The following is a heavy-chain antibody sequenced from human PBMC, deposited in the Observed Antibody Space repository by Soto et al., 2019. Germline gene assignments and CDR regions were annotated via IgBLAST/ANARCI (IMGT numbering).Heavy chain of an antibody. J-gene: IGHJ3*02. D-gene: IGHD3-22*01. CDR2: IYYSGST. CDR3: ARGLYDRSGYPHRGAFDI. V-gene: IGHV4-59*01. Sequence: QVQLQESGPGLVKPSETLSLTCTVSGGSISSYYWSWIRQPPGKGLEWIGYIYYSGSTNYNPSLKSRVTISVDTSKNQFSLKLSSVTAADTAVYYCARGLYDRSGYPHRGAFDIWGQGTMVTVSS. CDR1: GGSISSYY.